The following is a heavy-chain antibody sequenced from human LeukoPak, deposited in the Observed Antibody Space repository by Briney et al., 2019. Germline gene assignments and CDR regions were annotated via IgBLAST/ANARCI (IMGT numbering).Heavy chain of an antibody. CDR3: ATEGIPGSGWYWGAFDN. Sequence: GGSLRLSCAASGFTFTSFTMNWVRQAPGKGLEWVSYISSSSSSIYYADSVKGRFTISRDNAKNSLYLQMNSLRAEDTAVYYCATEGIPGSGWYWGAFDNWGQGTLVTVSS. D-gene: IGHD6-19*01. CDR1: GFTFTSFT. CDR2: ISSSSSSI. V-gene: IGHV3-48*04. J-gene: IGHJ4*02.